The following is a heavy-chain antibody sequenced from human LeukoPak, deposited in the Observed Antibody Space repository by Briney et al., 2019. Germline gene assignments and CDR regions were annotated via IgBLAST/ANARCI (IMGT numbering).Heavy chain of an antibody. J-gene: IGHJ4*02. D-gene: IGHD2-2*01. Sequence: ASVKVSCKASGYTFTSCDINWMRQPPAQGLEWMGWMNPNSGNKGYAQKIQGRVTMTRNNSIRTAYMELRSLRSEDTAVYYCASSHRYCSSTSCYLPRYWGEGTLVTVSS. CDR2: MNPNSGNK. V-gene: IGHV1-8*01. CDR1: GYTFTSCD. CDR3: ASSHRYCSSTSCYLPRY.